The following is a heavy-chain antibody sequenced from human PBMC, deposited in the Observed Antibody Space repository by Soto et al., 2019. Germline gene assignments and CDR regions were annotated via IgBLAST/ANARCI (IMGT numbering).Heavy chain of an antibody. CDR3: ARDPEDDSGP. V-gene: IGHV3-21*01. J-gene: IGHJ5*02. D-gene: IGHD3-22*01. CDR1: GFTLIHYT. Sequence: LRLSCEPSGFTLIHYTRNWVRQAPGTGPEWISSISSSSVFYADSVRGRFTISRDNANNSLYLQMDSLRAEDTAVYYCARDPEDDSGPWGQGTLVTVSS. CDR2: ISSSSV.